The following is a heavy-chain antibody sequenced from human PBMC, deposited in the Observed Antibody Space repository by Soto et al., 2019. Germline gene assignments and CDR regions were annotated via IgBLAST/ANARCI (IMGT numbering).Heavy chain of an antibody. CDR3: ARHASSSSWLDWFDP. V-gene: IGHV4-39*01. CDR1: GGSISSSSYY. J-gene: IGHJ5*02. Sequence: PSETLSLTCTVSGGSISSSSYYWGWIRQPPGKGLEWIGSIYYSGSTYYNPSLKSRVTISVDTSKNQFSLKLSSVTAADTAVYYCARHASSSSWLDWFDPWGQGTLVTVSS. CDR2: IYYSGST. D-gene: IGHD6-13*01.